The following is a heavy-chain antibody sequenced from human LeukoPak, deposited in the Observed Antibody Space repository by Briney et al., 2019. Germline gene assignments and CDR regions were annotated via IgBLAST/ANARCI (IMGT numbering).Heavy chain of an antibody. D-gene: IGHD3-22*01. CDR3: ARDQSGYYDSSGYPDAFDI. V-gene: IGHV3-7*01. Sequence: PLGCLRLSSAASGFTSTSYWMSWVRQAPRKGLEWVANIKQDGSEKYYVDSVKGRFTISRDNAKNSLYLQMNSLRAEDTAVYYCARDQSGYYDSSGYPDAFDIWGQGTMVTVSS. J-gene: IGHJ3*02. CDR1: GFTSTSYW. CDR2: IKQDGSEK.